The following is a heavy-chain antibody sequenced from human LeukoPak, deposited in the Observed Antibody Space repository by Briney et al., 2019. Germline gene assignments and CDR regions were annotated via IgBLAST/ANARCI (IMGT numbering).Heavy chain of an antibody. CDR1: GFTFGSYA. CDR2: ISGSGGST. V-gene: IGHV3-23*01. Sequence: GGSLRLSCAASGFTFGSYAMTWVRQAPGKGLEWVSAISGSGGSTYYADSVKGRFIISRDNSKNSLYLQMNILTAEDTATYYCAKGVVSGTLYYYGMDVWGQGTTVIVSS. CDR3: AKGVVSGTLYYYGMDV. J-gene: IGHJ6*02. D-gene: IGHD6-13*01.